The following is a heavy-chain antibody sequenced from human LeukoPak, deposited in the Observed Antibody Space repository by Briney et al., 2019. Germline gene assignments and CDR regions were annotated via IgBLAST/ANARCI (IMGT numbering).Heavy chain of an antibody. CDR1: GHTFTNYP. V-gene: IGHV3-64D*06. Sequence: GGSLRLSCSASGHTFTNYPIHWVRQAPGKGLEFVSNISSNGGSTYYADSVKGRFTISRDNSKNTLYLQMSSLRAEDTAVYYCAISGAYYYFDYWGQGTLVTVSS. J-gene: IGHJ4*02. D-gene: IGHD4-17*01. CDR2: ISSNGGST. CDR3: AISGAYYYFDY.